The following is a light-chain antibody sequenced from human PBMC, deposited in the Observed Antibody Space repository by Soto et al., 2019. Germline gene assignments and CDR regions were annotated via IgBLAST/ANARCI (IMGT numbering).Light chain of an antibody. CDR3: QQSYSTPYT. Sequence: DIQMTQSPSSLSASVGDRVTITCRASQSIDSYLNWYQQKPRKAPKLLISAASGLQSGVPSRFGGSGSGTDFTLTISSLQPEDFATYYCQQSYSTPYTFGQGTKLEIK. J-gene: IGKJ2*01. CDR2: AAS. V-gene: IGKV1-39*01. CDR1: QSIDSY.